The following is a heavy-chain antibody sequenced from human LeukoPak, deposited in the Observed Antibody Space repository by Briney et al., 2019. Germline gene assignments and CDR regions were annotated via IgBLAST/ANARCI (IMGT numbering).Heavy chain of an antibody. D-gene: IGHD3-10*01. Sequence: GGSLRLSCAGSGFTFSSYGMHWVRQAPGKGLEWVAVISYDGSNKYYADSVKGRFTISRDNSKNTLYLQMNSLRAEDTAVYYCAKDLGYGSGSCGYWGQGTLVTVSS. CDR3: AKDLGYGSGSCGY. CDR1: GFTFSSYG. CDR2: ISYDGSNK. V-gene: IGHV3-30*18. J-gene: IGHJ4*02.